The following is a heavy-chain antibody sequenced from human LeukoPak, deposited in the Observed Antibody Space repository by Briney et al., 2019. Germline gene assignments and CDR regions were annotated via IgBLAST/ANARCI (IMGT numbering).Heavy chain of an antibody. CDR1: GGSFSGYY. J-gene: IGHJ3*02. V-gene: IGHV4-34*01. CDR2: INHSGST. D-gene: IGHD5-24*01. CDR3: ARDVRRLQFYAFDI. Sequence: PSETLSLTCAVYGGSFSGYYWSWIRQPPGKGLEWIGEINHSGSTNYNPSLKSRVTISVDTSKNQFSLKLSSVTAADTAVYYCARDVRRLQFYAFDIWGQGTMVTVSS.